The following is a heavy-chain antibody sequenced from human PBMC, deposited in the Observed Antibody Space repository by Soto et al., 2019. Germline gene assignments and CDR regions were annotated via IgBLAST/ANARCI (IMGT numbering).Heavy chain of an antibody. V-gene: IGHV1-69*05. J-gene: IGHJ5*02. CDR1: GGTFSSYA. Sequence: GASVKVSCKASGGTFSSYAISWVRQAPGQGLEWMGGIIPIFGTANYAQKFQGRVTMTRNTSISTAYMELSSLRSEDTAVYYCASSGYCSSTSCYTNWFDPWGQGTLVTVSS. D-gene: IGHD2-2*02. CDR2: IIPIFGTA. CDR3: ASSGYCSSTSCYTNWFDP.